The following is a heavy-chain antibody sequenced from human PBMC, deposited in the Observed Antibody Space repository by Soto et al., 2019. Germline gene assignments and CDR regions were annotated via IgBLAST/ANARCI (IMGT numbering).Heavy chain of an antibody. CDR1: GFTFSSYG. CDR2: IWYDGSNK. D-gene: IGHD6-13*01. Sequence: GGSLRLSCAASGFTFSSYGMHWVRQAPGKGLEWVAVIWYDGSNKYYADSVKGRFTISRDNSKNTLYLQMNSLRAEDTAVYYCARGIAAAGYYFDYWGQGTLVTVSS. J-gene: IGHJ4*02. CDR3: ARGIAAAGYYFDY. V-gene: IGHV3-33*01.